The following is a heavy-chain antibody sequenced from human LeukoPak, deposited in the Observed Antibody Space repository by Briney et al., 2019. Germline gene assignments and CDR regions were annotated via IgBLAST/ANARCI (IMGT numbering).Heavy chain of an antibody. CDR2: IFPSGGEI. CDR1: GFTFSTFT. Sequence: GGSLRLSCEASGFTFSTFTMIWVRQPPGKGLEWVSSIFPSGGEIHYADSVRGRFTISRDNSKSTLSLQMNSLRAEDTAIYYCATYRQVLLPFEPWGQGTLVTVSS. J-gene: IGHJ5*02. V-gene: IGHV3-23*01. CDR3: ATYRQVLLPFEP. D-gene: IGHD2-15*01.